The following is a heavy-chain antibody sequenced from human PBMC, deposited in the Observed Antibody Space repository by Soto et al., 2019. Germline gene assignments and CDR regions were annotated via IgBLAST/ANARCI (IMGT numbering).Heavy chain of an antibody. Sequence: GESLKISCKGSGYSFTSYWISWVRQMPGKGLEWMGRIDPSDSYTNYSPSFQGHVTISADKSISTAYLQWSSLKASDTAMYYCARLPDYYGSGSYPRGAFDIWGQGTMVTV. CDR2: IDPSDSYT. J-gene: IGHJ3*02. V-gene: IGHV5-10-1*01. D-gene: IGHD3-10*01. CDR3: ARLPDYYGSGSYPRGAFDI. CDR1: GYSFTSYW.